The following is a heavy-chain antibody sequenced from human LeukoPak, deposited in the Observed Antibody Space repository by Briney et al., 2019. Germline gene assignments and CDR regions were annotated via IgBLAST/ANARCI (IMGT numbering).Heavy chain of an antibody. CDR2: INPSGGST. Sequence: ASVKVSCKASGYTFTSYYMHWVRQAPGQGLEWMGIINPSGGSTSYAQKFQGRVTMTRDTSTSTDYMGLSSLRSEDTAVYYCAREYGHHAHFDYWGQGTLVTVSS. CDR1: GYTFTSYY. V-gene: IGHV1-46*01. CDR3: AREYGHHAHFDY. D-gene: IGHD1-14*01. J-gene: IGHJ4*02.